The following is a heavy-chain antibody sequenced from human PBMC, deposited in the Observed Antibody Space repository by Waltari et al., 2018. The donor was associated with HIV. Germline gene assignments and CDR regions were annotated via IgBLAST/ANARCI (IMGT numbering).Heavy chain of an antibody. Sequence: VQLVQSGAEVKKPGASVKISCKTSGYSFTRYPIHWVRQAPGQGLEWMGRINPDYGLTKYSQKFQGRITITRDTSAAIVYMELTSLRSEDTAIYYCARDEAASAPVDYWGQGTRVSVSS. J-gene: IGHJ4*02. CDR3: ARDEAASAPVDY. CDR1: GYSFTRYP. D-gene: IGHD2-2*01. V-gene: IGHV1-3*01. CDR2: INPDYGLT.